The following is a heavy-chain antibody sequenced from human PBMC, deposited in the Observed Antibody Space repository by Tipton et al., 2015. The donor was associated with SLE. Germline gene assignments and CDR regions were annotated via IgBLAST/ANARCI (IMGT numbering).Heavy chain of an antibody. CDR2: INHRGST. Sequence: TLSLTCAVYGASSSDYYWTWIRQPPGKGLEWIGEINHRGSTIYNPSLKSRVTISVDTSKNQFSLRLTSVTAADTAMYYCARDQGNGWYEMTGDYWGQGRLVTVSS. J-gene: IGHJ4*02. V-gene: IGHV4-34*01. CDR1: GASSSDYY. D-gene: IGHD6-19*01. CDR3: ARDQGNGWYEMTGDY.